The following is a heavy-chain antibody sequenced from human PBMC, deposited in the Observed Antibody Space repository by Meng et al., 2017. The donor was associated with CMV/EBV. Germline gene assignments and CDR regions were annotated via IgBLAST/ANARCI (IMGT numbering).Heavy chain of an antibody. Sequence: GASLKISCAGSGFTFSDYEMSWVRPAPGKGLEWVSNIDYSGTGVYYADSMRGRFTVSRDNARNSLYLQLNSLSAEDTAVYYCARAWGIHFDYWGQGVVVTVSS. J-gene: IGHJ4*02. D-gene: IGHD3-16*01. CDR1: GFTFSDYE. CDR3: ARAWGIHFDY. CDR2: IDYSGTGV. V-gene: IGHV3-48*03.